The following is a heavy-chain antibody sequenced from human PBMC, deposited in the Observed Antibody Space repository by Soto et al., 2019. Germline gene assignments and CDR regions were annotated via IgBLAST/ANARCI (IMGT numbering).Heavy chain of an antibody. CDR2: ISGTGDGT. D-gene: IGHD5-18*01. CDR3: AGPGYSSQDF. J-gene: IGHJ4*02. CDR1: GLTFRSYA. Sequence: GGSLRLSCVASGLTFRSYALSWVRQAPGKGLEWVSGISGTGDGTDYADSVKGRFTVSRDNFKNTLYLQMNSLRAEDTAVYYCAGPGYSSQDFWGQGTLVTVSS. V-gene: IGHV3-23*01.